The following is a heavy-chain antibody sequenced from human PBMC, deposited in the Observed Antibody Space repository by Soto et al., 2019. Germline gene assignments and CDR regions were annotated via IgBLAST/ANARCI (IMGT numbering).Heavy chain of an antibody. CDR2: FDPEDGGT. D-gene: IGHD5-12*01. J-gene: IGHJ3*02. CDR3: ATDVTTMGAFDI. V-gene: IGHV1-24*01. CDR1: GYTLTELS. Sequence: ASVKVSCKVSGYTLTELSMHWVRQAPGKGLEWMGGFDPEDGGTIYAQKFQGRVIMTEDTSTDTAYMELSSLRSEDTAVYYCATDVTTMGAFDIWGQGTMVTVSS.